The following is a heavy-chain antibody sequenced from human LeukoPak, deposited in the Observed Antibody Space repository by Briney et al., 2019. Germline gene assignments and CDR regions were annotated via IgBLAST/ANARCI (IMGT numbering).Heavy chain of an antibody. CDR3: ARDGGSSSWYPTLDY. Sequence: GGSLRLSCAASGFTFSHYAMHWVRQAPGKGLEWVAVISYDGSNKYYADSVKGRFTISRDNSKNTLYLQMNSLRAEDTAVYYCARDGGSSSWYPTLDYWGQGTLVTVSS. CDR2: ISYDGSNK. J-gene: IGHJ4*02. V-gene: IGHV3-30-3*01. CDR1: GFTFSHYA. D-gene: IGHD6-13*01.